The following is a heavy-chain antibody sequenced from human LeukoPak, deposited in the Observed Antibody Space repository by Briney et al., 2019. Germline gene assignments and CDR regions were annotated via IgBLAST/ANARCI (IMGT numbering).Heavy chain of an antibody. CDR2: IIPIFGTA. V-gene: IGHV1-69*05. Sequence: ASVKVSCKASGGTFSSYAISWVRRAPGQGLEWMGGIIPIFGTANYAQKFQGRVTITTDESTSTAYMELSSLRSEDTAVYYCAREPLERFGELLRVKYFDYWGQGTLVTVSS. J-gene: IGHJ4*02. CDR3: AREPLERFGELLRVKYFDY. CDR1: GGTFSSYA. D-gene: IGHD3-10*01.